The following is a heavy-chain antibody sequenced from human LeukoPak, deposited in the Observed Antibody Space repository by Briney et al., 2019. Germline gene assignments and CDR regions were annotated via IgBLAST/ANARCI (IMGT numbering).Heavy chain of an antibody. Sequence: GGSLRLSCAASGFTFSSYAMSWVRQAPGKGLEWVSAINGRGGSTYYADAVKRRFTLYRDNHNDTLYLQMNRLRDEDTAVYYCAKELLPLRYFDWYQPTTPDYWGQGTLVTVSS. CDR1: GFTFSSYA. D-gene: IGHD3-9*01. V-gene: IGHV3-23*01. CDR3: AKELLPLRYFDWYQPTTPDY. J-gene: IGHJ4*02. CDR2: INGRGGST.